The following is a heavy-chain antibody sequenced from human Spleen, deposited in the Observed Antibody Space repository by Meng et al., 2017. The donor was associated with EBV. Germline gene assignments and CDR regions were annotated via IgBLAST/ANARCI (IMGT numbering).Heavy chain of an antibody. V-gene: IGHV1-2*06. CDR3: VRDTAMVNWLEF. CDR1: GYTFSGYY. D-gene: IGHD5-18*01. J-gene: IGHJ5*01. CDR2: INPRSGGT. Sequence: QGELGQSGAEVKKPGASVKVSCKTSGYTFSGYYIHWVRQAPGHGLEWMGRINPRSGGTNYAQKFQGRVTMTRDTSITTAYVDLSRLRSDDTAVYFCVRDTAMVNWLEFWGRGTLVTVSS.